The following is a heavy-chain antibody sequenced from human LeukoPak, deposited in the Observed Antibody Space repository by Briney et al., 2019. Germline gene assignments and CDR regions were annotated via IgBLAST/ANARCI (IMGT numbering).Heavy chain of an antibody. CDR1: GFTFTNYA. J-gene: IGHJ4*02. CDR2: TSGSGDDT. D-gene: IGHD3-10*01. Sequence: GGSLRLSCAASGFTFTNYAMSWVRRAPGKGLEWVSTTSGSGDDTYYADSVKGRFTISRDNSKNTLFLQMSSLRAGDTAVYYCAKDAWFGGPFDCWGQGTLAAVTS. CDR3: AKDAWFGGPFDC. V-gene: IGHV3-23*01.